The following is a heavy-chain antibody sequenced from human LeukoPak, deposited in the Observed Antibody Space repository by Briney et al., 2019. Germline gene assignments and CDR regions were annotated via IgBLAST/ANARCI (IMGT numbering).Heavy chain of an antibody. D-gene: IGHD5-18*01. CDR1: GYTFTGYY. CDR2: INPNSGGT. V-gene: IGHV1-2*02. J-gene: IGHJ4*02. Sequence: ASVKVSSKASGYTFTGYYMHWVRQAPGQGLEGLGWINPNSGGTNYAQKFQGRVTMTRDTSISTAYMELSRLRSDDTAVYYCARVPSPTAMGFFFDYWGQGTLVTVSS. CDR3: ARVPSPTAMGFFFDY.